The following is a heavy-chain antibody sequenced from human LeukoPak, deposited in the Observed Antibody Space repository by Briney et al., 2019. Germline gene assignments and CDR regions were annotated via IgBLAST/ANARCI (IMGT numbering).Heavy chain of an antibody. D-gene: IGHD3-10*01. CDR3: ARVKLGRPYGSTGDFYNMDV. CDR2: FIPMFGTA. V-gene: IGHV1-69*05. J-gene: IGHJ6*03. Sequence: ASVKVSCKASGDTFSSYAVSWVRQAPGQGLEWMGGFIPMFGTADYRQKFQDRVSITMDESTTTAYMELSSLASEDTAVYYCARVKLGRPYGSTGDFYNMDVWGKGTTVTVSS. CDR1: GDTFSSYA.